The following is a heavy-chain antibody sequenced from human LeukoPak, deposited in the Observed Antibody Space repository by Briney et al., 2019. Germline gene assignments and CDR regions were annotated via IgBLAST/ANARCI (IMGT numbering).Heavy chain of an antibody. CDR3: ARSTRYFGSAMYYFDD. J-gene: IGHJ4*02. CDR1: GFTFTGYY. CDR2: ITDSGSST. D-gene: IGHD3-10*01. V-gene: IGHV3-64*01. Sequence: GGSLRLSCAASGFTFTGYYLHWVRQTPGKGLEDISTITDSGSSTYHTNSVRGRFTISRDNSKNTLYLQMGSLRTEDTAVYYCARSTRYFGSAMYYFDDWGQGTLVTVSS.